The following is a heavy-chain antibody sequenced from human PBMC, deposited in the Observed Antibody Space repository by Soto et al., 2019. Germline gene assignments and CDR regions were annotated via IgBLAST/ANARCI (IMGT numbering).Heavy chain of an antibody. D-gene: IGHD6-19*01. CDR3: ARRVYSSGWFFYY. J-gene: IGHJ4*02. CDR1: GYSFTNYW. V-gene: IGHV5-10-1*01. Sequence: LKISCKGSGYSFTNYWISCVRQMPGKGLEWMGRIDPSDSYTNYSPSFQGHVTISADKSISTAYLQWSSLKASDTAMYYCARRVYSSGWFFYYWGQGTLVTVS. CDR2: IDPSDSYT.